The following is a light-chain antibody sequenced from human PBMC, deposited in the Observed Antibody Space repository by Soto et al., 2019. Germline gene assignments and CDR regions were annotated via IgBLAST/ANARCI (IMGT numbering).Light chain of an antibody. CDR1: QSVSSN. J-gene: IGKJ1*01. CDR3: QHYNDLPLT. Sequence: EIVMTQSPATLSLSPGERATLSCRASQSVSSNLAWYQQKPGQAPRLLISDASTRATGIPDRFNGSGSGTEFTLTITSLQSEDFAVYYCQHYNDLPLTFGQGTKVEIK. V-gene: IGKV3-15*01. CDR2: DAS.